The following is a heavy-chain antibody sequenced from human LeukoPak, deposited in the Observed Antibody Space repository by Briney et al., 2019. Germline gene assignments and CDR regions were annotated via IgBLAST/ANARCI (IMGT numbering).Heavy chain of an antibody. V-gene: IGHV3-23*01. CDR2: ISDSGGRT. CDR1: GITLSNYG. Sequence: GGSLRLSCAVSGITLSNYGMTWVRQAPGKGLEWVAGISDSGGRTTYADSVKGRFTILRDNPKNTLYPQMNSLRAEDTAVYFCAKRGVVIRVILVGFHKEANYFDSWGQGALVTVSS. CDR3: AKRGVVIRVILVGFHKEANYFDS. J-gene: IGHJ4*02. D-gene: IGHD3-10*01.